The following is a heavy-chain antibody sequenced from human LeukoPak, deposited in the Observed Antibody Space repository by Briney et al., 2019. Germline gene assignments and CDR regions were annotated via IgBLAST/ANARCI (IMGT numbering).Heavy chain of an antibody. CDR1: GGTFSSYA. D-gene: IGHD4-23*01. Sequence: SVKVSCKASGGTFSSYAISWVRQAPGQGLEWMGGIIPIFGTANYAQKFQGRVTMTRDMSTSTVYMELSSLRSEDTAVYYCATEGSAGKVYWGQGTLVTVSS. CDR2: IIPIFGTA. V-gene: IGHV1-69*05. CDR3: ATEGSAGKVY. J-gene: IGHJ4*02.